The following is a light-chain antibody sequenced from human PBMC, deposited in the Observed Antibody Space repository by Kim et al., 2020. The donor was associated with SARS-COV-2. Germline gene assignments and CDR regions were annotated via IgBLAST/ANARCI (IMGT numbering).Light chain of an antibody. CDR3: QQYNAWPPYT. CDR2: GAS. J-gene: IGKJ2*01. Sequence: LSVTPGERPSLSCRASQSIASILAWYQQKPRQAPRLLIFGASTRATGIPARFSGRGSGTEFTLTISSLQSEDFAVYYCQQYNAWPPYTFGQGTKLEI. CDR1: QSIASI. V-gene: IGKV3-15*01.